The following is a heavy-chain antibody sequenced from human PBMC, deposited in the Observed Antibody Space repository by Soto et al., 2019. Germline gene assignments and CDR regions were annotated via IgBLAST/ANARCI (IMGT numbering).Heavy chain of an antibody. J-gene: IGHJ4*02. D-gene: IGHD3-22*01. V-gene: IGHV1-69*06. CDR2: IIPIFGTA. Sequence: SVKVSCKXSGGTFSSYAISWVRQAPGQGLEWMGGIIPIFGTANYAQRFQGRVTITADKSTSTAYMELSSLRSEDTAVYYCARSDSSGYYNYWGQGTLVTVSS. CDR1: GGTFSSYA. CDR3: ARSDSSGYYNY.